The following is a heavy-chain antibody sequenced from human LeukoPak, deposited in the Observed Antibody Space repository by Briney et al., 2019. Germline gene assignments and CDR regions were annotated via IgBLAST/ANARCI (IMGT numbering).Heavy chain of an antibody. CDR2: INIGGSNT. CDR1: GFTFSTYA. V-gene: IGHV3-23*01. CDR3: AKDWGIQNMCYFDS. J-gene: IGHJ4*02. D-gene: IGHD6-13*01. Sequence: GGSLRLSCAASGFTFSTYAMGWVRQAPGKGLEWVAHINIGGSNTYYADSMGGRFTISRDNSRNTLYLQLRSLRAEDTAVYYCAKDWGIQNMCYFDSWGQGTQVTVSS.